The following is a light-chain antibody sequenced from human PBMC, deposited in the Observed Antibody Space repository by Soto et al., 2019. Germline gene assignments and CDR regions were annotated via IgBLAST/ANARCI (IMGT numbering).Light chain of an antibody. V-gene: IGKV3-15*01. CDR2: GAS. CDR1: ESVSSN. CDR3: QQYNNWLT. J-gene: IGKJ4*01. Sequence: EIGMTQSPATLSVSPGERATLSCRASESVSSNLAWYQQKPGQAPRLLIYGASTRATGIPARFSGSGSGTEFTRTISSLQSEDFALYYCQQYNNWLTFGGGTKVEIK.